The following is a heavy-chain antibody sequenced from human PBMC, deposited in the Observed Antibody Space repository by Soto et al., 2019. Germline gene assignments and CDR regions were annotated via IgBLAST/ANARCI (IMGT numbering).Heavy chain of an antibody. CDR2: IYHSGST. CDR3: ARGQWLVYNWFDP. CDR1: GGSISSSNW. J-gene: IGHJ5*02. D-gene: IGHD6-19*01. V-gene: IGHV4-4*02. Sequence: SETLSLTCAVSGGSISSSNWWSWVRQPPGKGLEWIGEIYHSGSTNYNPSLKSRVTISVDKSKNQFSLKLSSVTAADTAVYYCARGQWLVYNWFDPWGQGTLVTVSS.